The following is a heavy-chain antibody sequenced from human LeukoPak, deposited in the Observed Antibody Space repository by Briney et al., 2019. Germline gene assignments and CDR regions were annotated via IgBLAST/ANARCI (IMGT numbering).Heavy chain of an antibody. J-gene: IGHJ4*02. CDR3: ARDLRGVIWD. D-gene: IGHD3-10*01. V-gene: IGHV3-13*01. Sequence: GGALRLSCAASGFTYSSYDMHWVRQATGRGLEWVSAIGTAGDTYYPGSVKGRFTISRENAKNSLYLQMNSLRAGDTAVYYCARDLRGVIWDWGQGTLVTVSS. CDR2: IGTAGDT. CDR1: GFTYSSYD.